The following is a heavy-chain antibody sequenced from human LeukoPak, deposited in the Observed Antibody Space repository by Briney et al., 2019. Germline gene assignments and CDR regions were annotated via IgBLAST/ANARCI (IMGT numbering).Heavy chain of an antibody. D-gene: IGHD6-13*01. Sequence: PSETLSLTCTVSGYSISSGYYWGWIRQPPGKGLEWIGRIYPSGSTNYNPSLKSRVTISLDTSKNQFSLKLSSVTAADTAVYYCARDVLAAPGTFDYWGQGALVTVSS. V-gene: IGHV4-38-2*02. CDR1: GYSISSGYY. CDR3: ARDVLAAPGTFDY. CDR2: IYPSGST. J-gene: IGHJ4*02.